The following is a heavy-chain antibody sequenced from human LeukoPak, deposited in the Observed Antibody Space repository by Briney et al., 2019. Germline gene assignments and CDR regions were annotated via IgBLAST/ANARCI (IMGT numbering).Heavy chain of an antibody. V-gene: IGHV3-30*18. CDR3: AKDGGYFDWLFPRVVDY. D-gene: IGHD3-9*01. CDR1: GFTFSSYG. Sequence: GGSLRLSCAASGFTFSSYGMHWVRQAPGKGLEWVAVISYDGSNKYYADSVKGRFTISRDNSKNTLYLQMNSLRAEDTAVYYCAKDGGYFDWLFPRVVDYWGQGTLVTVSS. CDR2: ISYDGSNK. J-gene: IGHJ4*02.